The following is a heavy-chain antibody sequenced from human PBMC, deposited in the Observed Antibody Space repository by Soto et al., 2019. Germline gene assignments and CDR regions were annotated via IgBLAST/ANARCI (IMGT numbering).Heavy chain of an antibody. J-gene: IGHJ6*02. V-gene: IGHV3-23*01. CDR3: AFTNSGSWSYCCFGMDV. CDR1: GFTFSNYA. CDR2: ISGSGTST. Sequence: EVQLLESGGGLVQPGGSLRLSCAASGFTFSNYAMNWVRQAPGKGLEWVSAISGSGTSTYYAESVKGRFTISRDNSKNTLTLQMNSLRAEDTALYDCAFTNSGSWSYCCFGMDVWGQGRMVTV. D-gene: IGHD6-13*01.